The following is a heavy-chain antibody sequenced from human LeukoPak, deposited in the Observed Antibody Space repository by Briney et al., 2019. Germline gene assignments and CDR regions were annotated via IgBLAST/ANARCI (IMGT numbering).Heavy chain of an antibody. V-gene: IGHV3-23*01. J-gene: IGHJ4*02. Sequence: PGGSLRLSCAASGFTYSNYAMNWARQAPGKGLEWVASISGNGGSTYYADSVKGRFTISRDNAKNSLYLQMNSLRAEDTAVYYCARDFRFLEDYWGQGTLVTVSS. CDR3: ARDFRFLEDY. CDR1: GFTYSNYA. D-gene: IGHD3-3*01. CDR2: ISGNGGST.